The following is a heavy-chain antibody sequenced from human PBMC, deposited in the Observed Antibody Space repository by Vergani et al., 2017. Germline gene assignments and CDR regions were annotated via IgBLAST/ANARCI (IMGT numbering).Heavy chain of an antibody. Sequence: EVQLVESGGGLVQPGGSLRLSCAASGFTFSSYWMSWVRQAPGKGLEWVANIKQDGSEKYYVDSVKGRFTISRDNAKNSLYLQMNSLRAEDTAVYYCARVGRYVSSTSCESEGDYYYYGMDVWRQGTTVTVSS. CDR1: GFTFSSYW. CDR2: IKQDGSEK. CDR3: ARVGRYVSSTSCESEGDYYYYGMDV. D-gene: IGHD2-2*01. V-gene: IGHV3-7*04. J-gene: IGHJ6*01.